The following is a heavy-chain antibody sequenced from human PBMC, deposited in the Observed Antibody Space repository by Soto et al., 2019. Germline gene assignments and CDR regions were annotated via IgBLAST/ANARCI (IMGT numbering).Heavy chain of an antibody. CDR2: INPNSGGT. CDR1: GYTFTGYY. J-gene: IGHJ5*02. V-gene: IGHV1-2*04. Sequence: GASVKVSCKASGYTFTGYYMHWVRQAPGQGLEWMGWINPNSGGTNYAQKFQGWVTMTRDTSISTAYMELSRLRSDDTAVYYCARGGGNYCSSTSCYVSWFDPWGQGTLVTVSS. CDR3: ARGGGNYCSSTSCYVSWFDP. D-gene: IGHD2-2*01.